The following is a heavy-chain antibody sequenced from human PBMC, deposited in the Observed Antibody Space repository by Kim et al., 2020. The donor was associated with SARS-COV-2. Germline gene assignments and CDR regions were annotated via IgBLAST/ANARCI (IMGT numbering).Heavy chain of an antibody. CDR3: ARDKAASGFYYGMDV. Sequence: GGSLRLSCAASGFTFSSYAMHWVRQAPGKGLEWVAVISYDGSNKYYADSVKGRFTISRDNSKNTLYLQMNSLRAEDTAVYYCARDKAASGFYYGMDVWGQGTTVTVSS. V-gene: IGHV3-30-3*01. CDR1: GFTFSSYA. D-gene: IGHD3-10*01. CDR2: ISYDGSNK. J-gene: IGHJ6*02.